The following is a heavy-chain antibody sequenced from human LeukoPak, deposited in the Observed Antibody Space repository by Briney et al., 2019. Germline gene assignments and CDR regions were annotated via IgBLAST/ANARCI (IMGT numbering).Heavy chain of an antibody. CDR1: GGSISSSSYY. CDR3: ARQRDFWSGYLFDY. D-gene: IGHD3-3*01. Sequence: SETLSLTCTVPGGSISSSSYYWGWIRQPPGKGLEWIGSIYYSGSTYYNPSLKSRVTISVDTSKNQFSLKLSSVTAADTAVYYCARQRDFWSGYLFDYWGQGTLVTVSS. CDR2: IYYSGST. V-gene: IGHV4-39*01. J-gene: IGHJ4*02.